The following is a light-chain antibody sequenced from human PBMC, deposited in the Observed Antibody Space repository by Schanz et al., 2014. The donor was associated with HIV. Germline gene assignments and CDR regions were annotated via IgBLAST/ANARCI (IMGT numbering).Light chain of an antibody. CDR3: QQYITYPRT. V-gene: IGKV1-16*01. J-gene: IGKJ1*01. CDR1: QGIGKS. CDR2: DAS. Sequence: DIQMTQLPSSLSASVGDRVTISCRASQGIGKSLVWFQQKPGKAPKSLIYDASILQSGVPSRFYGSASGTDFTLTISSLQPEDSATYYCQQYITYPRTFGQGTKVEV.